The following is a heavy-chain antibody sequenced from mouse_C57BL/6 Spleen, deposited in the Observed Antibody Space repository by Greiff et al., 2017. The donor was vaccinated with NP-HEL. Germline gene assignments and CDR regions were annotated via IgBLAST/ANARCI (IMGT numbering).Heavy chain of an antibody. D-gene: IGHD1-1*01. CDR3: AGSRGSSYGNWYFDV. Sequence: QVQLQQSGPELVKPGASVKISCKASGYAFSSSWMNWVKQRPGKGLAWIGRIYPGDGDTNYNGKFKGKATLTADKSSSTAYLQLSSLTSEDSAVYFCAGSRGSSYGNWYFDVWGTGTTVTVSS. J-gene: IGHJ1*03. CDR1: GYAFSSSW. CDR2: IYPGDGDT. V-gene: IGHV1-82*01.